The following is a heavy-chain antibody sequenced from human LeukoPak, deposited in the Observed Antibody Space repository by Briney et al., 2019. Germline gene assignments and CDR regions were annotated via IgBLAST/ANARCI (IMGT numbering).Heavy chain of an antibody. V-gene: IGHV3-33*01. CDR3: AREGPRGNSQFDY. D-gene: IGHD2/OR15-2a*01. J-gene: IGHJ4*02. CDR2: IWYDGSNK. CDR1: GFTFSNYD. Sequence: PGGSLRLSCAASGFTFSNYDMHWVRQAPGKGLEWVALIWYDGSNKYYTDSVKGRLTISRDNSKDTLFLQMNSLRAEDTAVYYCAREGPRGNSQFDYWGQGTLVTVSS.